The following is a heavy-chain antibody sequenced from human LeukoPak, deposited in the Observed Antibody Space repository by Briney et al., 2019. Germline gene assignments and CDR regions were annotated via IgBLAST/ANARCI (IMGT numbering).Heavy chain of an antibody. Sequence: GGSLRLSCSASGFTFSSYPMHWVRQAPGKGLRYVSAISSNGRITYYADSVKDRFTISRDNSKNTLYLQMSSLRAEDIAVYYCVKVSVTGTSVDYWGQGTLVTVSS. CDR3: VKVSVTGTSVDY. CDR1: GFTFSSYP. D-gene: IGHD6-19*01. V-gene: IGHV3-64D*06. CDR2: ISSNGRIT. J-gene: IGHJ4*02.